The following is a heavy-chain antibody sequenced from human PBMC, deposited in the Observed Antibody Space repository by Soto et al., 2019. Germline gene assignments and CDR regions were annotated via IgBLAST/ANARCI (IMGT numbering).Heavy chain of an antibody. CDR2: IVPIFGTA. CDR1: GGTFSSYA. CDR3: ARQENQHSSNYFHY. J-gene: IGHJ4*02. D-gene: IGHD2-2*01. Sequence: QVQLVQSGAEVKKPGSSVKVSCKASGGTFSSYAISWVRQAPGQGLEWMGGIVPIFGTANYAQKFQGRVTITADERTSTAYMGLSSLRSEDTAVYYCARQENQHSSNYFHYWGQGTLVTVCS. V-gene: IGHV1-69*01.